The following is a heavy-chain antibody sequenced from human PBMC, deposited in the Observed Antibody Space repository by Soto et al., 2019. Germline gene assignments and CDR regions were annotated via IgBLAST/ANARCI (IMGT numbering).Heavy chain of an antibody. CDR3: ARVGIEASGIAAAGTSYYYYYGMDV. Sequence: ASVKVSCKASGFTDYYVHWVRQAPGQGLEWMGWINPNSGGTDYAQKFQGRVTLTRDTSISTAYPELSRLRSDDTAVYYCARVGIEASGIAAAGTSYYYYYGMDVWGQGTTVTVSS. CDR1: GFTDYY. CDR2: INPNSGGT. V-gene: IGHV1-2*02. D-gene: IGHD6-13*01. J-gene: IGHJ6*02.